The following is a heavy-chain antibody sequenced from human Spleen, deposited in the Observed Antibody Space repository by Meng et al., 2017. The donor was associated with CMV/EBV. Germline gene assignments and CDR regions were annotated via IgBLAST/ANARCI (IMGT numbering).Heavy chain of an antibody. CDR3: SRAQRRFGWWFDP. Sequence: GESLKISCKASGYIFTSYYITWVRQMPGKGLEWMGIIYPDDSDTRYSPSFEGQVTISADKSISTAYLQWNSLEASDTAMYYCSRAQRRFGWWFDPWGQGTLVTVSS. J-gene: IGHJ5*02. V-gene: IGHV5-51*01. CDR2: IYPDDSDT. CDR1: GYIFTSYY. D-gene: IGHD3-16*01.